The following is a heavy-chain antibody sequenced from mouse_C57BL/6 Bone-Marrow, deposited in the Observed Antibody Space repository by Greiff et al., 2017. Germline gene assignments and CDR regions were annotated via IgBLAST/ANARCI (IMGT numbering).Heavy chain of an antibody. V-gene: IGHV1-81*01. CDR3: AREGSRGY. J-gene: IGHJ2*01. CDR2: IYPRSGNT. Sequence: VQLQQSGAELARPGASVKLSCKASGYTFTSYGISWVKQRTGQGLEWIGEIYPRSGNTYYNEKVKGKATLTADKSSSTAYMELRSLTSEDSAVYFYAREGSRGYLGQGTTLTVSS. CDR1: GYTFTSYG.